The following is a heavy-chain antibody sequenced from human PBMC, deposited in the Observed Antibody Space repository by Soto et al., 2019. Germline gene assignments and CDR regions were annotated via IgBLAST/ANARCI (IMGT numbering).Heavy chain of an antibody. J-gene: IGHJ4*02. D-gene: IGHD3-10*01. Sequence: SETLSLTCTVSGGSISSSSYYWGWIRQPPGKGLEWIGSIYYSGSTYYNPSLKSRVTISVDTSKNQFSLKLSSVTAADTAVYYCASSSPRDYYGSGSYGYWGQGTLVTVSS. CDR2: IYYSGST. CDR1: GGSISSSSYY. V-gene: IGHV4-39*01. CDR3: ASSSPRDYYGSGSYGY.